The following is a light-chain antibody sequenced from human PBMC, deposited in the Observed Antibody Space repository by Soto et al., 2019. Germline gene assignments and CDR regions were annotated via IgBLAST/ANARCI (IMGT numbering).Light chain of an antibody. CDR1: QSVSSN. CDR2: GAS. V-gene: IGKV3-15*01. CDR3: QQSFSTLGWT. J-gene: IGKJ1*01. Sequence: EIVMTQSPATLSVSPGERATLSCRASQSVSSNLAWYQQKPGQAPRLLIYGASTRATGIPARFSGSGSGTEFTLTISSLQPEDFATYYCQQSFSTLGWTLGQGTKVDI.